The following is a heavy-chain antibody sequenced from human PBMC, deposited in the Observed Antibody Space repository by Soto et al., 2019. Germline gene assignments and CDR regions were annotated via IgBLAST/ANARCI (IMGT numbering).Heavy chain of an antibody. CDR2: ISYDGSNK. CDR3: AKDLALLWFGELSGGMDV. J-gene: IGHJ6*02. V-gene: IGHV3-30*18. D-gene: IGHD3-10*01. Sequence: GGSLRLSCAASGFTFSSYGMHWVRQAPGKGLEWVAVISYDGSNKYYADSVKGRFTISRDNSKNTLYLQMNSLRAEDTAVYYCAKDLALLWFGELSGGMDVWGQGTTVTVS. CDR1: GFTFSSYG.